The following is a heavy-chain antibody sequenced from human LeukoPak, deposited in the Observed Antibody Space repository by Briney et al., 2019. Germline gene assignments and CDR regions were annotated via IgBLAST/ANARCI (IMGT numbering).Heavy chain of an antibody. D-gene: IGHD6-6*01. CDR3: ARAIAALDY. Sequence: ASVKVSCKASGYTFTGYYMHWVRQAPGQGLEWMGWINPNSGGTNYAQRFQGRVTMTRDTSISTAYMGLSRLRSDDTAVYYCARAIAALDYWGQGTLVTVSS. CDR2: INPNSGGT. V-gene: IGHV1-2*02. CDR1: GYTFTGYY. J-gene: IGHJ4*02.